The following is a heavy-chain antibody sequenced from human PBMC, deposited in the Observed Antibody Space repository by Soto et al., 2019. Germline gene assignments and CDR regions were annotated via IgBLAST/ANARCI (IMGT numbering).Heavy chain of an antibody. V-gene: IGHV1-18*01. Sequence: QVQLVQSGAEVKKPGASVKVSCKASGYTFTSYGISWVRQAPGQGLEWMGWISAYNGNTNYAQKLQGRVTMTTDTXXSXACXELRSLRSDDTAVYYCAGDAPVVRGVIYYYYGMDVWGQGTTVTVSS. CDR3: AGDAPVVRGVIYYYYGMDV. D-gene: IGHD3-10*01. J-gene: IGHJ6*02. CDR2: ISAYNGNT. CDR1: GYTFTSYG.